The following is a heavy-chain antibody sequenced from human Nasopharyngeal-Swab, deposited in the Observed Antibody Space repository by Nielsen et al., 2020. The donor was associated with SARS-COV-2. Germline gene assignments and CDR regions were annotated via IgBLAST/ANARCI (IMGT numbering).Heavy chain of an antibody. CDR2: IYYSGST. CDR3: ARGQTYYDILTGYLYRGFDP. V-gene: IGHV4-61*01. J-gene: IGHJ5*02. CDR1: GGSVSSGSYY. D-gene: IGHD3-9*01. Sequence: GSLRLSCTVSGGSVSSGSYYWSWIRQPPGKGLEWIGYIYYSGSTNYNPSLKSRVTISVDTSKNQFSLKLSSVTAADTAVYYCARGQTYYDILTGYLYRGFDPWGQGTLVTVSS.